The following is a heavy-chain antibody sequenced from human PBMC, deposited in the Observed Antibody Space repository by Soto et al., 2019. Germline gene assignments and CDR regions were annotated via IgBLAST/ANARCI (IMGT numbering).Heavy chain of an antibody. D-gene: IGHD4-4*01. V-gene: IGHV4-39*01. J-gene: IGHJ6*02. CDR1: GGSISSSSYY. CDR2: IYYSGCT. Sequence: SETLSLTCTVSGGSISSSSYYWGWIRQPPGKGLEWIGSIYYSGCTYYNPSLKSRVTISVDTSKNQFSLKLSSVTAADTAVYYRETTYSNYAYGMDVWGQGTTVTVSS. CDR3: ETTYSNYAYGMDV.